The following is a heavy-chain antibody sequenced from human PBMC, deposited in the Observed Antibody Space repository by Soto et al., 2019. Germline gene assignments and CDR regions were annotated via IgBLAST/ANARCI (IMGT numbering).Heavy chain of an antibody. V-gene: IGHV4-4*02. D-gene: IGHD5-12*01. J-gene: IGHJ4*02. Sequence: QVQLQESGPGLVKPSGTLSLTCAVSSDSITSSNWWSWVRQSPGKGLEWIGEVSHSGSTNYIPSLKSRVTISVDKSRNQFSLMLNSVTAADTAVYYCARNRYGGYDFDYWGQGTLVTVSS. CDR3: ARNRYGGYDFDY. CDR1: SDSITSSNW. CDR2: VSHSGST.